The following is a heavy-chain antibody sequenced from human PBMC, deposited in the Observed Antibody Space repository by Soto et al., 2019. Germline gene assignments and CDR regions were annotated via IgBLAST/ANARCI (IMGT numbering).Heavy chain of an antibody. J-gene: IGHJ4*02. CDR3: ARAAVKLGATLFDS. Sequence: PSETLSLTCAVSGGSLRGHYWSWIRQSPEKGLEWIGKINHSGFTNYNPTLKSRVTISRDASKNQFSLRLSSMTAADPAVYFCARAAVKLGATLFDSWGQGTLVTVSS. CDR2: INHSGFT. D-gene: IGHD1-26*01. CDR1: GGSLRGHY. V-gene: IGHV4-34*01.